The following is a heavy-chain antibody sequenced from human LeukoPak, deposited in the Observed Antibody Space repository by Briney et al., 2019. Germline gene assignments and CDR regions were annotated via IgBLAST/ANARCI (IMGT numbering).Heavy chain of an antibody. D-gene: IGHD2-2*02. CDR2: INPSGGST. Sequence: ASVKVSCKAPGYTFTSYYMHWVRQAPGQGLEWMGIINPSGGSTSYAQKFQGRVTMTRDTSTSTVYMELSSLRSEDTAVYYCASPAAAISAANAFDIWGQGTMVTVSS. CDR3: ASPAAAISAANAFDI. CDR1: GYTFTSYY. V-gene: IGHV1-46*01. J-gene: IGHJ3*02.